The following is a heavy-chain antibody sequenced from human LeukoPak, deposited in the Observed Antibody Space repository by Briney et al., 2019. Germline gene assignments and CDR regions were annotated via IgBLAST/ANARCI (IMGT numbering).Heavy chain of an antibody. CDR1: GYTFTGYY. V-gene: IGHV1-2*06. CDR3: AITYSSVAFDY. J-gene: IGHJ4*02. D-gene: IGHD6-19*01. CDR2: INPNSSGT. Sequence: ASVKVSCKASGYTFTGYYMHWVRQAPGQGLEWMGRINPNSSGTNYAQKFQGRVTMTRDTSISTAYMELSRLRSDDTAVYYCAITYSSVAFDYWGQGTLVTVSS.